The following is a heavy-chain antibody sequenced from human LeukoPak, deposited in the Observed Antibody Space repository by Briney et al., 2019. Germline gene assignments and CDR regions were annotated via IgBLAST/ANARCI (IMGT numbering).Heavy chain of an antibody. Sequence: GESLKISCKGYGYSFTSYWIGWVRQITGKGLEWMGIIYPGDSDTRYSPSFQGQVTISADKSISTAYLQWSSLKASDTAMYYCARHARSGLFDYWGQGTLVTVSS. D-gene: IGHD3-22*01. CDR3: ARHARSGLFDY. CDR1: GYSFTSYW. CDR2: IYPGDSDT. V-gene: IGHV5-51*01. J-gene: IGHJ4*02.